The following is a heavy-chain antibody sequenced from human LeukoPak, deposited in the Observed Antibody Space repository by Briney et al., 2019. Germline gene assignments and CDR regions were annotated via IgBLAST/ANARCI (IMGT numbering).Heavy chain of an antibody. V-gene: IGHV4-59*12. CDR3: ASLLYCSSTSCYHPSGQH. CDR1: GGSISSYY. D-gene: IGHD2-2*01. Sequence: SETLSLTCTVSGGSISSYYWSWIRQPPGKGLEWIGYIYYSGSTNYNPSLKSRVTISVDTSKNQFSLKLSSVTAADTAVYYCASLLYCSSTSCYHPSGQHWGQGTLVTVSS. CDR2: IYYSGST. J-gene: IGHJ1*01.